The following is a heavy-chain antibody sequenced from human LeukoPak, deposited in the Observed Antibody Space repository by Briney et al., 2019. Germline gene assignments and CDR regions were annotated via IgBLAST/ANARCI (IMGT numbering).Heavy chain of an antibody. J-gene: IGHJ4*02. CDR1: GYTFTSYG. V-gene: IGHV1-2*02. Sequence: ASVKVSCKASGYTFTSYGVNWVRQAPGQGLEWMGWINPNSGGTNYAQKFQGRVTMTRDTSISTAYMELSRLRSDDTAVYYCARGASIVATMSFDYWGQGTLVTVSS. D-gene: IGHD5-12*01. CDR3: ARGASIVATMSFDY. CDR2: INPNSGGT.